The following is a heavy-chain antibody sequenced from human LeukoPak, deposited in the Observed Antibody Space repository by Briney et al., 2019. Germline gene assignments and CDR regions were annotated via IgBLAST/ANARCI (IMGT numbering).Heavy chain of an antibody. J-gene: IGHJ6*03. D-gene: IGHD6-13*01. CDR3: ARGSSSSWYPHYYYMDV. CDR2: INPNTGGT. CDR1: GYTFTDYY. Sequence: ASVKVSCKAPGYTFTDYYLHWVRQAPGQGLEWMGWINPNTGGTNYAHKFQGGVTMTRDTSISTAYMEVSRLNSDDTAIYYCARGSSSSWYPHYYYMDVWGKGTTVTISS. V-gene: IGHV1-2*07.